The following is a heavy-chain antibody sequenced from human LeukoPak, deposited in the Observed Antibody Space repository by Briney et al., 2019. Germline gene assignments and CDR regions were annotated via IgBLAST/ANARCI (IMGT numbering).Heavy chain of an antibody. CDR1: RFSFSSYT. Sequence: GGSLRLSCAASRFSFSSYTMHWVRQAPGKGLEWVAVISFDGNNKYYADSVKGRFTISRDNSKKTVHLEMNSLRTDDTAVYYCAKEMASPNTHFDFWGQGTLVTVSS. CDR2: ISFDGNNK. D-gene: IGHD5-24*01. CDR3: AKEMASPNTHFDF. J-gene: IGHJ4*02. V-gene: IGHV3-30-3*01.